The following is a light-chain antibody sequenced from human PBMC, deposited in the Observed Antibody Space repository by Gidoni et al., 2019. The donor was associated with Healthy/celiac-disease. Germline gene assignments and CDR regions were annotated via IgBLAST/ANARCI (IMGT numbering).Light chain of an antibody. CDR2: GAS. CDR3: QQYKNWPPYS. CDR1: QSVSSN. V-gene: IGKV3-15*01. Sequence: IVLTQSPATLSVSPGERATLSCRASQSVSSNLAWYQQKPGQAPRLRIYGASTRATGIPARFSGSGSGTEFTLTISSLQSEDFAVYYCQQYKNWPPYSFGQGTKLEIK. J-gene: IGKJ2*03.